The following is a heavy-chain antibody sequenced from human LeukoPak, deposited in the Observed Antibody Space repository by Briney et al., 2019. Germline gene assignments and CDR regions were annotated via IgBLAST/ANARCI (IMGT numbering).Heavy chain of an antibody. Sequence: SGTLSLTCIVSGGSVSSGSSYWSWIRQPPGKGLEWIGNVYYSGSTNYNPSLKSRVTMSVDTSKNQFSLKLRSVTAADTAVYYCAKESARTDSWYVFDSWGQGTLVTVSS. J-gene: IGHJ4*02. D-gene: IGHD6-13*01. CDR2: VYYSGST. CDR3: AKESARTDSWYVFDS. V-gene: IGHV4-61*01. CDR1: GGSVSSGSSY.